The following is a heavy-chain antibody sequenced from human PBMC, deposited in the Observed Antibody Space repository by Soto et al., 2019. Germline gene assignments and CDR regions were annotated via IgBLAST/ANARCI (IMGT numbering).Heavy chain of an antibody. Sequence: GGSLRLSCAASGITISNYPMSWVRQAPGKGLDWVSGISGSGDRTYYADSAKGRFTISKDISRNSLSLQLDSLGVEDTAVYYCARHYSAMGVWGQGTTVTVSS. CDR2: ISGSGDRT. CDR3: ARHYSAMGV. J-gene: IGHJ6*02. CDR1: GITISNYP. V-gene: IGHV3-23*01.